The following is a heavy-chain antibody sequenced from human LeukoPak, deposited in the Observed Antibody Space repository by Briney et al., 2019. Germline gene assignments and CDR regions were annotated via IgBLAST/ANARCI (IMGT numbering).Heavy chain of an antibody. J-gene: IGHJ6*03. CDR3: TRTKNYYYYYMDV. CDR1: GFTFGDYA. D-gene: IGHD2-8*01. CDR2: ISSKAYGGTT. Sequence: GGSLRLSCTASGFTFGDYAMSWVRQAPGKGLEWVGFISSKAYGGTTEYAASVKGRFTISRDDSKSIAYLQMNSLKTEDTAVYYCTRTKNYYYYYMDVWGKGTTVTVSS. V-gene: IGHV3-49*04.